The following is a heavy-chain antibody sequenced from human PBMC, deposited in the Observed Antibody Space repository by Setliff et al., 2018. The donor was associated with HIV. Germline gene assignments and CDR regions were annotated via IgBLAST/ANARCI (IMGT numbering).Heavy chain of an antibody. CDR3: ARRRFVVVPTAPEADY. CDR2: IFYTGRT. Sequence: SETLSLTCTVSGGSINTGSYYWGWIRQPPGKGLEWIGSIFYTGRTTYNPSLRSRVTISLDTSKTQFSLRLTSVTAADTAVYYCARRRFVVVPTAPEADYWGQGTQVTVSS. V-gene: IGHV4-39*01. J-gene: IGHJ4*02. CDR1: GGSINTGSYY. D-gene: IGHD2-2*01.